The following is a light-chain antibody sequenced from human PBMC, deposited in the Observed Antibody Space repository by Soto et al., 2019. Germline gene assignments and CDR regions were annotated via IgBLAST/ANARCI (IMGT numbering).Light chain of an antibody. Sequence: QPVLTQSPSASASLGASGKLTCTLSSGHSIYAIAWHQQQPEKGPRYLMKLNSDGSHSKGDGIHDRFSGSSSGAERYLTISSLQSEDEADYYCQTWGTGIIVFGGGTKVTVL. V-gene: IGLV4-69*01. CDR2: LNSDGSH. CDR3: QTWGTGIIV. CDR1: SGHSIYA. J-gene: IGLJ2*01.